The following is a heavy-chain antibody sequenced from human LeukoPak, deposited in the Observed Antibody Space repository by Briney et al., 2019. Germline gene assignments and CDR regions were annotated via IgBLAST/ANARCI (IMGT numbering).Heavy chain of an antibody. CDR3: ARGSGTTVVTIEY. Sequence: GGSLRLSCAASGFTFSSYAMHWVCQTPDKGLEWVAVISSDGSNKYYADSVKGRFTISRDNSKNTLYLQMNSLRDEDTAVYYCARGSGTTVVTIEYWGLGTLVTVSS. V-gene: IGHV3-30*04. CDR1: GFTFSSYA. CDR2: ISSDGSNK. D-gene: IGHD4-23*01. J-gene: IGHJ4*02.